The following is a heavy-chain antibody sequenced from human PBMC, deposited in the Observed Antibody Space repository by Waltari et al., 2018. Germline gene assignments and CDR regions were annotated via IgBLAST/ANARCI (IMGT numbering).Heavy chain of an antibody. CDR3: ARDSIGMDV. CDR2: MLQHETDT. Sequence: EVQLVESGGGLVQPGGSLRLACAASGFNAGNYWMSWVRQAPGKGLEWVANMLQHETDTYYVGSVKGRFTISRDNAKNSLYLQMNTLRAEDTAVYFCARDSIGMDVWGQGTTVTVSS. J-gene: IGHJ6*02. V-gene: IGHV3-7*03. CDR1: GFNAGNYW.